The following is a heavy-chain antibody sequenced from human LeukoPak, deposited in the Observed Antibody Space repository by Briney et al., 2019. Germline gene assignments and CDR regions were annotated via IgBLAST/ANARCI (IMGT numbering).Heavy chain of an antibody. D-gene: IGHD6-25*01. V-gene: IGHV3-23*01. CDR1: GFTFSSFA. J-gene: IGHJ4*02. CDR3: AKGIPESGTSLRGFEY. Sequence: GGSLSLSCAASGFTFSSFAPSWVRQTPGKGLEWVSAIRSDGVGTYYAGSVRGRFTISRDNSKNTLYLHMNSLTAEDTAVYYCAKGIPESGTSLRGFEYWGQGTLVTVSS. CDR2: IRSDGVGT.